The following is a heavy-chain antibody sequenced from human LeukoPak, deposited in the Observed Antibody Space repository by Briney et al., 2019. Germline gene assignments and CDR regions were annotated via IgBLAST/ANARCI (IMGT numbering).Heavy chain of an antibody. D-gene: IGHD3-3*01. CDR1: GFTFSSYW. Sequence: QSGGSLRLSCAASGFTFSSYWMNWARQAPGKGLEWVASINHNGNVNYYVDSVKGRFTISRDNAKNSLYLQMSSLRAEDTAVYYCATDRGWRTSGYYLYYFEYWGQGTLVTYSS. CDR3: ATDRGWRTSGYYLYYFEY. CDR2: INHNGNVN. J-gene: IGHJ4*02. V-gene: IGHV3-7*01.